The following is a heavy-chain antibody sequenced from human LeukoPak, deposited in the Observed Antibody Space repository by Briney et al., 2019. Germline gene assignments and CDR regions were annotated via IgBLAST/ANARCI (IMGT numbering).Heavy chain of an antibody. D-gene: IGHD3-10*01. CDR1: GFTFSSYG. Sequence: PGRSLRLSCAASGFTFSSYGMHWVRQAPGKGLEWVAVIWYDGSNIYYADSVKGRFTISRDNSKNTLYLQMNSLRAEDTAVYYCARDGGRKYGSGSSSYYYYYGMDVWGQGTTVTVSS. J-gene: IGHJ6*02. V-gene: IGHV3-33*01. CDR3: ARDGGRKYGSGSSSYYYYYGMDV. CDR2: IWYDGSNI.